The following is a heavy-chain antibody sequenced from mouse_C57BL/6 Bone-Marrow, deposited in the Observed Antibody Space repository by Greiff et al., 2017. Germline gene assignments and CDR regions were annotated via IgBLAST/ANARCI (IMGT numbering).Heavy chain of an antibody. CDR3: ARPYGSSYAYFDV. CDR1: GYAFTNYL. J-gene: IGHJ1*03. Sequence: QVQLQQSGAELVRPGTSVKVSCKASGYAFTNYLIEWVKQRPGQGLEWIGVINPGSGGTNYNEKFKGKATLTADKSSSTAYMQLSSLTSEDSAVYFCARPYGSSYAYFDVWGTGTTVTVSS. V-gene: IGHV1-54*01. D-gene: IGHD1-1*01. CDR2: INPGSGGT.